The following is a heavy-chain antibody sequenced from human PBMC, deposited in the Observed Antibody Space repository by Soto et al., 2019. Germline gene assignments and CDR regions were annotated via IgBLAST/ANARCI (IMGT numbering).Heavy chain of an antibody. D-gene: IGHD4-4*01. CDR2: IYPGDSDT. V-gene: IGHV5-51*01. CDR3: ARLSRTVTRYYYGMDV. Sequence: PGESLKISCKGSGYSFTSYWIGWLRQMPGKGLEWMGLIYPGDSDTRYSPSFQGQVTISADKSISTAYPQWSSLKASDTAMYYCARLSRTVTRYYYGMDVWGQGTTVTVS. J-gene: IGHJ6*02. CDR1: GYSFTSYW.